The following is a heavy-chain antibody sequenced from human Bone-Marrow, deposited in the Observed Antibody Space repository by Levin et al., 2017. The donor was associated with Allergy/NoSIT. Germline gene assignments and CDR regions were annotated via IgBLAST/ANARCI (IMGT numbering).Heavy chain of an antibody. D-gene: IGHD3-10*01. CDR1: GYTFTSYG. J-gene: IGHJ3*02. V-gene: IGHV1-18*01. CDR3: AGASVYYGSGSYFAFDI. CDR2: ISAYNGNT. Sequence: ASVKVSCKASGYTFTSYGISWVRQAPGQGLEWMGWISAYNGNTNYAQKLQGRVTMTTDTSTSTAYMELRSLRSDDTAVYYCAGASVYYGSGSYFAFDIWGQGTMVTVSS.